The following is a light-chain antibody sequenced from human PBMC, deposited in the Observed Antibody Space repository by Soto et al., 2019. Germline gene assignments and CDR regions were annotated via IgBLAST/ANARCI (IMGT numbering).Light chain of an antibody. V-gene: IGKV1-39*01. CDR3: QQSQQSYSSPLT. J-gene: IGKJ4*01. CDR1: QSISNY. CDR2: AAS. Sequence: DIQMTQSPSSLSAYVGDRVTVTCRASQSISNYLNWYQQKPGKAPKLLIYAASTLQTGVPSRFSGSGSGTDFTLTISSLQPEDFATYYCQQSQQSYSSPLTLGGGTKVDIK.